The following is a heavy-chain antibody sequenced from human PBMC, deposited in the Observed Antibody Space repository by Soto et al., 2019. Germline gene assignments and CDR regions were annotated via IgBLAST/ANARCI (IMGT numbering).Heavy chain of an antibody. Sequence: QVQLQESGPGLVKPSETLSLTCTVSGGSISNYYWSWIRQPPGKGLEWIGYFYYRGSTNYNPSLKSRGTLSVARASTQFSLILSSVTAADTAVYYCARERRKSANFDYWGPGTLVTVSS. CDR3: ARERRKSANFDY. CDR2: FYYRGST. J-gene: IGHJ4*02. V-gene: IGHV4-59*01. CDR1: GGSISNYY.